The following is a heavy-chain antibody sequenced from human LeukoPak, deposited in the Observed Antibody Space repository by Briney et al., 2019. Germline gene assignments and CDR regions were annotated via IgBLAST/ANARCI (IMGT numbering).Heavy chain of an antibody. V-gene: IGHV3-21*01. D-gene: IGHD1-26*01. CDR1: GFTFSSYD. CDR2: ISTGSHYI. J-gene: IGHJ4*02. CDR3: GRDLGTEVGATDY. Sequence: PGGSLRLSCAASGFTFSSYDMNWVCQAPAKGLEWVSSISTGSHYINYAGSVKGRFTISRDNARNSLYLQMNSLSAEDTAMYYCGRDLGTEVGATDYWGQGTLVTVSS.